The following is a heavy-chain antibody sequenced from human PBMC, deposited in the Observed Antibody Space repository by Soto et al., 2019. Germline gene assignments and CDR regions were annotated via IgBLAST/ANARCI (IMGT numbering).Heavy chain of an antibody. CDR3: ASTIFGVVITVSV. D-gene: IGHD3-3*01. CDR2: INPNSGVT. CDR1: GYTFTGYY. Sequence: SAEVSLKASGYTFTGYYMHWVRQSPGQGLEWMGWINPNSGVTNYAQKFQGRVTMTRDTSISTAYMELSRLRSDDTAVYYCASTIFGVVITVSVWGQGTTVTVSS. V-gene: IGHV1-2*02. J-gene: IGHJ6*02.